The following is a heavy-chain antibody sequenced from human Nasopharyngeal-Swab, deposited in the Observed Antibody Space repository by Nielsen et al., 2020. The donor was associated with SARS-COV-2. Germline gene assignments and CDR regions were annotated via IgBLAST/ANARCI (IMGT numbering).Heavy chain of an antibody. J-gene: IGHJ2*01. CDR1: GGSISGYY. Sequence: SETLSLTCTVSGGSISGYYWSWIRQPPGKGLEWIGYISYSGSTNYNPSLKSRVTMSMHTFKNQCSLKLNSVTAADTAVYYCARDKPERSWRDWYFDLWGRGTLVTVSS. CDR3: ARDKPERSWRDWYFDL. V-gene: IGHV4-59*01. CDR2: ISYSGST. D-gene: IGHD1-14*01.